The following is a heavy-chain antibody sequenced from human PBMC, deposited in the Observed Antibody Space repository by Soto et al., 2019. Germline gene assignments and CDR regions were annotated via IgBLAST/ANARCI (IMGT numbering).Heavy chain of an antibody. CDR2: IYYSGST. J-gene: IGHJ6*03. CDR1: GGSISSYY. Sequence: SETLSLTCTVSGGSISSYYWSWIRQPPGKGLEWIGYIYYSGSTNYNASLQSRVTISADTSKNQFSLKLSSVTAADTAVYYCASGQWLDYYYYYMDVWGKGTTVTVSS. V-gene: IGHV4-59*01. D-gene: IGHD6-19*01. CDR3: ASGQWLDYYYYYMDV.